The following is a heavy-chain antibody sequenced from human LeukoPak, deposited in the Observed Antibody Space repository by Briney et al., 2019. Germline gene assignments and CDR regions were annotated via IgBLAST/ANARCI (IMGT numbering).Heavy chain of an antibody. V-gene: IGHV6-1*01. CDR3: ARFMVLDGSYHDY. CDR2: TYYRSKWYN. Sequence: SQTLSLTCAISGDSVSSNSAAWNWLRQSPSRGLEWLGRTYYRSKWYNDYAVSVKSRITINPDTSKNQFSLRLYSVTAADAAVYYCARFMVLDGSYHDYWGQGTLVTVSS. D-gene: IGHD1-26*01. J-gene: IGHJ4*02. CDR1: GDSVSSNSAA.